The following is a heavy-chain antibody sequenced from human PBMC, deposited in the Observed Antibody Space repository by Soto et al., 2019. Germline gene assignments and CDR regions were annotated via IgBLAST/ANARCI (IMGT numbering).Heavy chain of an antibody. CDR3: ARDGGIAVAGTPYYYYYGMDV. J-gene: IGHJ6*02. CDR2: INPSGGST. D-gene: IGHD6-19*01. Sequence: GASVKVSCKASGYTFTSYYMHWVRQAPGQGLEWMGIINPSGGSTSYAQKFQGRVTMTRDTSTSTVYMELSSLRSEDTAVYYCARDGGIAVAGTPYYYYYGMDVWGQGTTVTVSS. CDR1: GYTFTSYY. V-gene: IGHV1-46*01.